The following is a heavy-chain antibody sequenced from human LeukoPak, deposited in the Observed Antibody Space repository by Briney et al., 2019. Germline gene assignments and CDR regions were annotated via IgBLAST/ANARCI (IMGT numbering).Heavy chain of an antibody. D-gene: IGHD3-16*02. J-gene: IGHJ4*02. Sequence: PGGSLRLSCAASGFTFSSYWMSWVRQAPGKGLEWVANIKQDGSEKYYVDSVKGRFTISRDNAKNSLYLQMNSLRAEDTAVYYCATRGYVWGSYRFLDYWGQGTLVTVSS. V-gene: IGHV3-7*01. CDR1: GFTFSSYW. CDR2: IKQDGSEK. CDR3: ATRGYVWGSYRFLDY.